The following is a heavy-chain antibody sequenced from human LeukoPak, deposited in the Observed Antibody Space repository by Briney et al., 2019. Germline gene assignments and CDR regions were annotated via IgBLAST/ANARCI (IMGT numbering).Heavy chain of an antibody. J-gene: IGHJ4*02. V-gene: IGHV3-66*01. CDR3: ARNYYDSSAYYYFDY. CDR2: IYSGGGT. CDR1: GFTVSSSY. D-gene: IGHD3-22*01. Sequence: PGGSLRLSCAASGFTVSSSYMNWVRQAPGKGLEWVSLIYSGGGTYYADSVKGRFTISRDNSKNTLYLQMNSLRAEDTAVYYCARNYYDSSAYYYFDYWGQGTPVTVSS.